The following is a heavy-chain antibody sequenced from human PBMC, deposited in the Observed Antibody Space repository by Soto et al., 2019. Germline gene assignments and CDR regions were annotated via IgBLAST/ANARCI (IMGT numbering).Heavy chain of an antibody. V-gene: IGHV4-31*03. CDR3: AASCVGCGGFNYYGMDV. CDR2: IYYSGTT. CDR1: GASISSGGYY. D-gene: IGHD2-21*01. J-gene: IGHJ6*02. Sequence: QVQLQESGPGLVKPSQTLSLTCSVSGASISSGGYYWNWIRQHPGKGLEWIGYIYYSGTTYYNPXLKSRATLSVDXSXNXXSLKLSSVTAADTAMYYCAASCVGCGGFNYYGMDVWGQGTTVTVSS.